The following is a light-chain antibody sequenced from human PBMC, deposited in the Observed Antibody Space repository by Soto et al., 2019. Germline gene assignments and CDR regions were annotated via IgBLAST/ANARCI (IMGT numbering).Light chain of an antibody. Sequence: IKMTQSPSSVSASVGDRVTITCRASEAISSWLAWYQQKPGRAPKLLIYSASSLQNGAPSRFTGSGSGTDFTLTITSLQPDDSATYYCQQYKSRRTFGQGTKVDIK. CDR2: SAS. J-gene: IGKJ1*01. CDR3: QQYKSRRT. CDR1: EAISSW. V-gene: IGKV1-12*01.